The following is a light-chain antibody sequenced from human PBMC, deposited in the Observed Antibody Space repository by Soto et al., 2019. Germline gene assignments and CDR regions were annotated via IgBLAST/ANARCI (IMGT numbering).Light chain of an antibody. CDR1: QSVSSSY. CDR3: QQYGSSPRYT. V-gene: IGKV3-20*01. CDR2: GAS. J-gene: IGKJ2*01. Sequence: EIGLTQSPGTLYLSPGERATLSCPASQSVSSSYLAWYQQKPGQAPRLLIYGASSRATGMPDRFSGSGSGTDFTRTISRLEHEDFAVSYCQQYGSSPRYTFGQGTTLEIK.